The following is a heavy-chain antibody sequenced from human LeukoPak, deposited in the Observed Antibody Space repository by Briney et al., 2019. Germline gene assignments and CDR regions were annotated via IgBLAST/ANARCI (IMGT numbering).Heavy chain of an antibody. V-gene: IGHV4-39*07. J-gene: IGHJ6*03. CDR3: ARDGNYYGSGSYLLGYYYMDV. Sequence: SETLSLTCTVSGGSISSSSYYWGWIRQPPGKGLEWIGSIYYSGSTYYNPSLKSRVTISVDTSKNQFSLKLSSVTAADTAVYYCARDGNYYGSGSYLLGYYYMDVWGKGTTVTISS. D-gene: IGHD3-10*01. CDR2: IYYSGST. CDR1: GGSISSSSYY.